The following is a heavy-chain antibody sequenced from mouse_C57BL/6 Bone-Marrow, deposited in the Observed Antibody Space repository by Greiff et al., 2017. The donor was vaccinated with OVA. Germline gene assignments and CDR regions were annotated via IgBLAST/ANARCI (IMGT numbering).Heavy chain of an antibody. CDR2: IYPRSGNT. D-gene: IGHD1-1*01. J-gene: IGHJ1*03. CDR3: ARRGYYGRGYFDV. Sequence: VKLVESGAELARPGASVKLSCKASGYTFTSYGISWVKQRTGQGLEWIGEIYPRSGNTYYNEKFKGKATLTADKSSSTAYMELRSLTSEDSAVYFCARRGYYGRGYFDVWGTGTTVTVSS. V-gene: IGHV1-81*01. CDR1: GYTFTSYG.